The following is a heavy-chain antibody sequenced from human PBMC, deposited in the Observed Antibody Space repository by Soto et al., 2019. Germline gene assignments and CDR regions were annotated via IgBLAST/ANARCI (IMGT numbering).Heavy chain of an antibody. CDR1: GFTFSSYG. J-gene: IGHJ4*02. V-gene: IGHV3-30*18. Sequence: GGSLRLSCAASGFTFSSYGMHWVRQAPGKGLEWVTVISYDGSNKYYADSVKGRFTISRDNSKNTLYLQMNSLRAEDTAVYYCAKDKNYGDYDDWGQGT. D-gene: IGHD4-17*01. CDR3: AKDKNYGDYDD. CDR2: ISYDGSNK.